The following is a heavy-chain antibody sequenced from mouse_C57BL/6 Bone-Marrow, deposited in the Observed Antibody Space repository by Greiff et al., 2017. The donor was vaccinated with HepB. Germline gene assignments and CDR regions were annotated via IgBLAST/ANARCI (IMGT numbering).Heavy chain of an antibody. CDR1: GYTFTSYW. CDR2: IAPSDSYT. V-gene: IGHV1-50*01. J-gene: IGHJ1*03. CDR3: ARFRESYGYFDV. Sequence: QVQLQQSGAELVKPGASVKLSCKASGYTFTSYWMQWVKQRPGQGLEWIGEIAPSDSYTNYNQKFKGKATLTVDTSSSTAYMQLSSLTSEDSAVYYCARFRESYGYFDVWGTGTTVTVSS. D-gene: IGHD3-2*02.